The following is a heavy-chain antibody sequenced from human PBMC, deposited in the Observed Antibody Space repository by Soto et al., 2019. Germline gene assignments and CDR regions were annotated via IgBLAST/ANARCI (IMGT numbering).Heavy chain of an antibody. V-gene: IGHV6-1*01. CDR3: ARDRIAARHRQPNWFAP. CDR2: TYYRSKWYN. J-gene: IGHJ5*02. D-gene: IGHD6-6*01. Sequence: PSQTLSLTCAISGDSVSSNSAAWNWIRQSPSRGLEWLGRTYYRSKWYNDYAVSVKSRITINPDTSKNQFSLQLNSVTPEDTAVYYCARDRIAARHRQPNWFAPWGQGTLVTVSS. CDR1: GDSVSSNSAA.